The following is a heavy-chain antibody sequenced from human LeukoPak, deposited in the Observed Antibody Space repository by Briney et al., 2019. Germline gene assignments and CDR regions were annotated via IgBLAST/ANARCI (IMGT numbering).Heavy chain of an antibody. CDR2: ISGSGGST. CDR3: AKVRAQWLVLLQYYFDY. CDR1: GGSISSSSYY. Sequence: PSETLSLTCTVSGGSISSSSYYWGWIRQAPGKGLEWVSAISGSGGSTYYADSVKGRFTISRDNSKNTLYLQMNSLRAEDTAVYYCAKVRAQWLVLLQYYFDYWGQGTLVTVSS. V-gene: IGHV3-23*01. J-gene: IGHJ4*02. D-gene: IGHD6-19*01.